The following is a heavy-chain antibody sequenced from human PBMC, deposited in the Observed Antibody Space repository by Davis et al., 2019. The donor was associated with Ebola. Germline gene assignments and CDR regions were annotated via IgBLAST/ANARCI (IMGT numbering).Heavy chain of an antibody. CDR1: GFTFSSYA. Sequence: PGGSLRLSCAASGFTFSSYAMSWVRQAPGKGLEWVSAISGSGGSTYYADSVKGRFTISRDNSKNTLYLQMNSLRAEDKAVYYCARPETIYYYGMDVWGQGTTVTVSS. CDR2: ISGSGGST. D-gene: IGHD4/OR15-4a*01. CDR3: ARPETIYYYGMDV. J-gene: IGHJ6*02. V-gene: IGHV3-23*01.